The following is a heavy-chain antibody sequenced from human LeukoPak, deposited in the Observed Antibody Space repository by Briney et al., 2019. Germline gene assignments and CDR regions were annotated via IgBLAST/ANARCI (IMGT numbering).Heavy chain of an antibody. CDR3: ARDWRFWYYYDSSGYLGY. CDR2: IKNDGTKM. Sequence: PGGSPRLSCAASGFTFSDYRMNWVRQAPGKGLEWVASIKNDGTKMYYVDSLKSRFTISRDNSKNTLYLQMNSLRAEDTAVYYCARDWRFWYYYDSSGYLGYRGQGTLVTVSS. J-gene: IGHJ4*02. CDR1: GFTFSDYR. V-gene: IGHV3-7*01. D-gene: IGHD3-22*01.